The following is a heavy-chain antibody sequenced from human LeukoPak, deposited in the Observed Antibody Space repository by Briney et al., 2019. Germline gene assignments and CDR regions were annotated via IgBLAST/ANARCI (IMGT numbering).Heavy chain of an antibody. D-gene: IGHD6-19*01. CDR1: GGSISSYY. CDR2: IYYSGST. V-gene: IGHV4-59*01. Sequence: SETLSLTCTVSGGSISSYYWSWIRQPPGKGLEWIGYIYYSGSTNYNPSLKSRVTISVDTSKNQFSLKLSSVTAADTAVYYCARGVAVAGMGDDYYHYGMDVWGQGTTVTVSS. CDR3: ARGVAVAGMGDDYYHYGMDV. J-gene: IGHJ6*02.